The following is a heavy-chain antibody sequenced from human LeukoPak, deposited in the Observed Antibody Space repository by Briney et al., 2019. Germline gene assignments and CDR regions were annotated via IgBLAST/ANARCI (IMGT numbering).Heavy chain of an antibody. CDR3: AKSLAVAGYYYGMDV. CDR2: FDPEDGET. J-gene: IGHJ6*02. CDR1: GYTLTELS. D-gene: IGHD6-19*01. V-gene: IGHV1-24*01. Sequence: GASVKVSCKVSGYTLTELSMHWVRQAPGKGLEWMGGFDPEDGETIYAQKFQGRVTMTEDTSTDTAYMELSSLRSEDTPVYYCAKSLAVAGYYYGMDVWGQGTTVTVSS.